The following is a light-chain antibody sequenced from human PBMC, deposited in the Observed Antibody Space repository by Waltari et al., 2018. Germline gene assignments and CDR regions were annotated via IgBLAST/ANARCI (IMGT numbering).Light chain of an antibody. CDR1: QSVNRS. Sequence: EIVLTQSPGTLSLSPGERATLSCRASQSVNRSLAWYQQKPGQAPRLLIYGASSRATGIPDRFSGGGSGTDFSLTISRLEPEDFAMYYCQHYVSLPATFGQGTKVEIK. V-gene: IGKV3-20*01. CDR2: GAS. CDR3: QHYVSLPAT. J-gene: IGKJ1*01.